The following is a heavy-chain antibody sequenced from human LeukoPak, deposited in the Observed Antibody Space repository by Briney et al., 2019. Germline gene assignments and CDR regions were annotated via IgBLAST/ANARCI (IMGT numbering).Heavy chain of an antibody. Sequence: ASVKVSCKASGYTFTGYYMHWVRQAPGQGLEWMGWINPNSGGTNYAQKFQGRVTMTRDTSISTAYMELSRLRSDDTAVYYCARVSSGYMYYFDYWGQGTLVTVSS. CDR2: INPNSGGT. CDR1: GYTFTGYY. J-gene: IGHJ4*02. CDR3: ARVSSGYMYYFDY. D-gene: IGHD3-22*01. V-gene: IGHV1-2*02.